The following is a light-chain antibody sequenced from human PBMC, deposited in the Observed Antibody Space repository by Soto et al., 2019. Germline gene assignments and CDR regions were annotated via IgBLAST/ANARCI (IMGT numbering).Light chain of an antibody. CDR3: QQYGNSPIT. CDR2: GTS. Sequence: EIVLTQSPVTLSLSPGERATLSCRASQSVSSDYLVWYQQKPGQAPRLLIYGTSSRATGIPDRFSGSGSGTDFTLTISRLEPEDFAVYYCQQYGNSPITFGQGTRLEIK. CDR1: QSVSSDY. V-gene: IGKV3-20*01. J-gene: IGKJ5*01.